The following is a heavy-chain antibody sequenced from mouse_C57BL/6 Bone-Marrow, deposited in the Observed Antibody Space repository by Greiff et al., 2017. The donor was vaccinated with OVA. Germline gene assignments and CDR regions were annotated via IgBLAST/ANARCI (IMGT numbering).Heavy chain of an antibody. CDR3: AREGGFYYYSPYYFDY. D-gene: IGHD1-1*01. CDR1: GYSITSGYY. J-gene: IGHJ2*01. CDR2: ISYDGSN. V-gene: IGHV3-6*01. Sequence: EVKLQESGPGLVKPSQSLSLTCSVTGYSITSGYYWNWIRQFPGNKLEWMGYISYDGSNNYNPSLKNRISITRDTSKNQFFLKLNSVTTEDTATYYCAREGGFYYYSPYYFDYWGQGTTLTVSS.